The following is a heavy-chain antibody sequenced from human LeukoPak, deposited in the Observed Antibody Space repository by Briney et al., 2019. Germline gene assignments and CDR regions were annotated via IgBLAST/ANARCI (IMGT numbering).Heavy chain of an antibody. Sequence: GGSLRLSCAASGFTFSTYAMTWVRQAPGKGLEWVSTIDGVGSTTYYADSVKGRFTISRDNSKNTLYLQMNSLRAEDTAVYYCARGNYGSGSYPTDYWGQGTLVTVSS. V-gene: IGHV3-23*01. CDR3: ARGNYGSGSYPTDY. CDR2: IDGVGSTT. J-gene: IGHJ4*02. D-gene: IGHD3-10*01. CDR1: GFTFSTYA.